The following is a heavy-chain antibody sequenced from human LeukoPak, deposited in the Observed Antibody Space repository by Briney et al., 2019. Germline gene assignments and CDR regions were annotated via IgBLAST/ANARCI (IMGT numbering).Heavy chain of an antibody. CDR1: GFTFSSYS. CDR3: ARESYDYIWGSYYFDY. Sequence: GGSLRLSCAASGFTFSSYSMNWVRQAPGKGLEWVSYISSSSSTIYYADSVKGRLTISRDNAKNSLYLQMNSLRDEDTAVYYCARESYDYIWGSYYFDYWGQGTLVTVSS. D-gene: IGHD3-16*01. V-gene: IGHV3-48*02. CDR2: ISSSSSTI. J-gene: IGHJ4*02.